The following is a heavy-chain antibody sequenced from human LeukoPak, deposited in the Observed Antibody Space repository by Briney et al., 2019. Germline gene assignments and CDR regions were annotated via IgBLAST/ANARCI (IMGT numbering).Heavy chain of an antibody. CDR3: ARRVYLYYMDV. D-gene: IGHD2-8*01. CDR1: GGSISSGGYY. Sequence: SETLSLTCTVSGGSISSGGYYWSWIRQPPGKGLEWIGSIYYSGSTYYNPSLKSRVTISVDTSKNQFSLKLSSVTAADTAVYYCARRVYLYYMDVWGKGTTVTVSS. J-gene: IGHJ6*03. CDR2: IYYSGST. V-gene: IGHV4-39*01.